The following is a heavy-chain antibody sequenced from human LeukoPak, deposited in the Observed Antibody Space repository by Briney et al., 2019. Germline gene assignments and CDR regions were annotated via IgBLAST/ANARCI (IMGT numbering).Heavy chain of an antibody. CDR1: GYTFTSYG. D-gene: IGHD6-6*01. CDR2: ISAYNGNT. Sequence: ASVEVSCKASGYTFTSYGISWVRQAPGQGLEWMGWISAYNGNTNYAQKLQGRVTMTTDTSTSTAYMELSSLRSEDTAVYYCARAIRADRRGSWFDPWGQGNLVTVSS. V-gene: IGHV1-18*01. CDR3: ARAIRADRRGSWFDP. J-gene: IGHJ5*02.